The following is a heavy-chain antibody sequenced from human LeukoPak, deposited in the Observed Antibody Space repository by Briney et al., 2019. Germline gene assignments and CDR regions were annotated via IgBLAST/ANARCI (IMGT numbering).Heavy chain of an antibody. D-gene: IGHD3-22*01. Sequence: SVKVSCKASGATFSSYAISWVRQPPGQGLEWMGGIILIFGTANYAQKFQGRVTITADESTTTAYMELSSLRSEDTAVYYCARRNTEHYYDSSGFREFDPWGQGTLVTVSS. J-gene: IGHJ5*02. CDR3: ARRNTEHYYDSSGFREFDP. CDR2: IILIFGTA. CDR1: GATFSSYA. V-gene: IGHV1-69*13.